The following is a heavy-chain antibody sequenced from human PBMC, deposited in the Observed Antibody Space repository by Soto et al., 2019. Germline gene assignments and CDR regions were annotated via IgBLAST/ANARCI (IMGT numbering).Heavy chain of an antibody. V-gene: IGHV1-45*02. CDR2: ITPFNGNT. Sequence: ASVKVSCKASGYTFTYYYLHWVRQAPGQALEWMGWITPFNGNTNYAQNFQDRVTITGDTSLNTAYMELSSLRSDDTAMYYCASGRYDASGYFDYWGQGTLVTVSS. CDR3: ASGRYDASGYFDY. J-gene: IGHJ4*02. CDR1: GYTFTYYY. D-gene: IGHD3-22*01.